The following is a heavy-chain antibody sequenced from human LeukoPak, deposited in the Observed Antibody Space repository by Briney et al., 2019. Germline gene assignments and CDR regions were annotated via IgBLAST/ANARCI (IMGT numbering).Heavy chain of an antibody. CDR3: SRARLLINGAFDI. V-gene: IGHV3-11*01. Sequence: SGRSLRLSCAVYGFTFSDYYMNWIRQAPGKGLEWVSYISDSGSSIYYADSVKGRFTISRDNAMNSLYLQMSSLRVEDTAVYYCSRARLLINGAFDIWGQGTMVTVSS. D-gene: IGHD2-8*01. J-gene: IGHJ3*02. CDR2: ISDSGSSI. CDR1: GFTFSDYY.